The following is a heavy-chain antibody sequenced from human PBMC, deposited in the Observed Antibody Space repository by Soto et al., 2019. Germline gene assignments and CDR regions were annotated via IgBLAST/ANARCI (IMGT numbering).Heavy chain of an antibody. CDR1: GGPISGYY. D-gene: IGHD6-13*01. CDR2: IYATGST. J-gene: IGHJ4*02. CDR3: ARATYSSTWYIDY. Sequence: ASETLSLTCTVSGGPISGYYWNWIRQPAGEGLEWIGRIYATGSTTYNPSLKSRVVMSVDSSENQFSLKLTSVIAADTAVYYCARATYSSTWYIDYWGQGILVTVSS. V-gene: IGHV4-4*07.